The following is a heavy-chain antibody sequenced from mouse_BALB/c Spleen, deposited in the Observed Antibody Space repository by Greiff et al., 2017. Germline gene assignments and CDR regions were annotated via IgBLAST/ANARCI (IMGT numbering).Heavy chain of an antibody. Sequence: EVQLQQSGAELVKPGASVKLSCTASGFNIKDTYMHWVKQRPEQGLEWIGRIDPANGNTKYDPKFQGKATITADTSSNTAYLQLSSLTSEDTAVYYCASHLYYYGSSYYAMDYWGQGTSVTVSS. CDR1: GFNIKDTY. CDR3: ASHLYYYGSSYYAMDY. D-gene: IGHD1-1*01. V-gene: IGHV14-3*02. CDR2: IDPANGNT. J-gene: IGHJ4*01.